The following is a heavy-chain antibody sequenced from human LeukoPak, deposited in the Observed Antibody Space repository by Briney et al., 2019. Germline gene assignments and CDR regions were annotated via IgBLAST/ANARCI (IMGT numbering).Heavy chain of an antibody. V-gene: IGHV4-59*01. Sequence: SSETLSLTCTVSGGSISSYYWSWIRQPPGKGLEWIGYIYYSGSTNYNPSLKSRVTISVDTSKNQFSLKLSSVTAADTAVYYCARDSGYDILTGYYSRDAFDIWGQGTMVTVSS. CDR3: ARDSGYDILTGYYSRDAFDI. CDR1: GGSISSYY. D-gene: IGHD3-9*01. J-gene: IGHJ3*02. CDR2: IYYSGST.